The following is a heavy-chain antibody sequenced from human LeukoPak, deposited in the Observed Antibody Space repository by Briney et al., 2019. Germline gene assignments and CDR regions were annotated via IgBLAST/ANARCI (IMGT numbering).Heavy chain of an antibody. V-gene: IGHV4-31*03. Sequence: SETLSLTCTVSGGSISSGGYYWSWIRQHPGKGLEWIGYIYYSGSTYYNPSLKSRVTISVDTSKNQFSLKLSSVTAADTAVYYCARERDDYVWGSYRLIYFDYWGQGTLVTVSS. CDR2: IYYSGST. CDR1: GGSISSGGYY. J-gene: IGHJ4*02. D-gene: IGHD3-16*02. CDR3: ARERDDYVWGSYRLIYFDY.